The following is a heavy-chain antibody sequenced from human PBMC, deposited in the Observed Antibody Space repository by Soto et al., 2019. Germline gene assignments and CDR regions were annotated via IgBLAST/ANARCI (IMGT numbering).Heavy chain of an antibody. CDR2: IYTDGRT. CDR3: ARLWTGEGSGY. Sequence: EVQLVETGGGLVQPGGSLRLSCAASGFTVSSNYMTWVRQAPGKGLEWVSLIYTDGRTFYADSVKGRFTISRDNARNTMSLQMNSLRAEDTAMYYGARLWTGEGSGYWGQGTLVTVSS. J-gene: IGHJ4*02. D-gene: IGHD3-10*01. CDR1: GFTVSSNY. V-gene: IGHV3-53*02.